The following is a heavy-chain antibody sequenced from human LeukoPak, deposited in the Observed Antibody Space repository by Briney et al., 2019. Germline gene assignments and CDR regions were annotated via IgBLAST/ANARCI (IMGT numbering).Heavy chain of an antibody. V-gene: IGHV4-59*01. CDR3: ATTYYYDSSGFDAFDI. CDR1: GGSISSYY. CDR2: IYYSGST. J-gene: IGHJ3*02. D-gene: IGHD3-22*01. Sequence: SETLSLTCTVSGGSISSYYWSWIRQPPGKGLEWIGYIYYSGSTNYNPSLKSRVTISVDTSKNQFSLKLSSMTAADTAVYYCATTYYYDSSGFDAFDIWGQGTMVTVSS.